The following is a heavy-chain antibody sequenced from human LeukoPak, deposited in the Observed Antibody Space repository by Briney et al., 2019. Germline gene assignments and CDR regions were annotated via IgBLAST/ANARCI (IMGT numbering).Heavy chain of an antibody. CDR2: IYYSGST. Sequence: SETLSLTCTVSGGSISSGDYYWSWIRQPPGKGLEWIGYIYYSGSTYYNPSLKRRATISVDTSKNQSSLKLSSVTAADTAVYYCARAPYYDILTHDALAIWGQGTMVTVSS. CDR1: GGSISSGDYY. J-gene: IGHJ3*02. CDR3: ARAPYYDILTHDALAI. D-gene: IGHD3-9*01. V-gene: IGHV4-30-4*01.